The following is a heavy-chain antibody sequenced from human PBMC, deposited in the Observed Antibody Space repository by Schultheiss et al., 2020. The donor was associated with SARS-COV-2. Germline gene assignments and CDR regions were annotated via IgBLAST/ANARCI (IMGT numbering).Heavy chain of an antibody. CDR1: GGSISSGGYY. J-gene: IGHJ4*02. V-gene: IGHV4-39*07. Sequence: SETLSLTCTVSGGSISSGGYYWGWIRQPPGKGLEWIGSIYYSGTTYYNPSLKSRVTMSIDTSKNQFSLRLTSVTAADTAVYYCARDAPVLVRGLALIFWGQGTLVTVSS. CDR3: ARDAPVLVRGLALIF. D-gene: IGHD3-16*02. CDR2: IYYSGTT.